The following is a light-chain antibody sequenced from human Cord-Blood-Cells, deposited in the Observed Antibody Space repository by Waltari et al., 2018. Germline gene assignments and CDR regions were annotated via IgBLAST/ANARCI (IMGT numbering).Light chain of an antibody. CDR1: SSDVGGYNY. V-gene: IGLV2-14*01. J-gene: IGLJ1*01. CDR2: DVS. Sequence: SALTQPAPVSGSPGQSITLSCTGTSSDVGGYNYVSWYQQPPGKAPKLMIYDVSKRPSGVSNRFSGSKSGNTASLTIAGLQAEDEADYYCSSYTSSSTYVFGTGTKVTVL. CDR3: SSYTSSSTYV.